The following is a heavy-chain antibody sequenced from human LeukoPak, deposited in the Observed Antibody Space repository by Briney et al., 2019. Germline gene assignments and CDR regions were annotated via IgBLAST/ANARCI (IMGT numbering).Heavy chain of an antibody. Sequence: GGSLRLSCAASGFTFSSYWMSWVRQAPGKGLEWVANIRQDGGQTYYVDSVKGRFTISRDNAKNSLYLQVNSLRAEDTAVYYCARDKHNPGSAFDIWGQGTMLTVSS. CDR1: GFTFSSYW. CDR3: ARDKHNPGSAFDI. J-gene: IGHJ3*02. V-gene: IGHV3-7*01. CDR2: IRQDGGQT. D-gene: IGHD5-24*01.